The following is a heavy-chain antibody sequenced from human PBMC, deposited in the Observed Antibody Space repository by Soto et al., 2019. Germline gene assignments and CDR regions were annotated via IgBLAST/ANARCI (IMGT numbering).Heavy chain of an antibody. J-gene: IGHJ4*02. D-gene: IGHD3-22*01. V-gene: IGHV3-33*01. Sequence: GGSLRLSCAASGFMFNNHGMHWVRQAPGKGLEWVAVIWSDGNNRYYADSVKGRFTISRDNSRNTLFLQMNSLRAEDTAVYYCARDYYKYYDSSGYYRSPAYWGQGTLVTVSS. CDR1: GFMFNNHG. CDR2: IWSDGNNR. CDR3: ARDYYKYYDSSGYYRSPAY.